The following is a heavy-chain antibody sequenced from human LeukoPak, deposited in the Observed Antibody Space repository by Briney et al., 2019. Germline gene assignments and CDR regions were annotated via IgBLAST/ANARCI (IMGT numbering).Heavy chain of an antibody. V-gene: IGHV3-30*03. D-gene: IGHD1/OR15-1a*01. Sequence: PGGSLRLSCAASGFTFSSYGMHWVRQAPGKGLEWVAVISYDGSNKYYADSVKGRFTISRDNSKNTLYLQMNSLRAEDTAVYYCARCSGTTRYFDYWGQGTLVTVSS. CDR3: ARCSGTTRYFDY. CDR2: ISYDGSNK. CDR1: GFTFSSYG. J-gene: IGHJ4*02.